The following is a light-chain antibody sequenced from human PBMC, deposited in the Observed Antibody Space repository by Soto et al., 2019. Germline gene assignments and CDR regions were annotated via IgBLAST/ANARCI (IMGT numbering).Light chain of an antibody. CDR2: DVS. CDR1: SSDVGSYNL. CDR3: SSYTSSSTPYV. J-gene: IGLJ1*01. Sequence: QSVLTQPASVSGSPGQSITISCTGTSSDVGSYNLVSWYQQHPGKAPKLMIYDVSNRPSGVSNRFSGSKSGNTASLTISGLQAEDEADYYCSSYTSSSTPYVFGTGTKVTV. V-gene: IGLV2-14*02.